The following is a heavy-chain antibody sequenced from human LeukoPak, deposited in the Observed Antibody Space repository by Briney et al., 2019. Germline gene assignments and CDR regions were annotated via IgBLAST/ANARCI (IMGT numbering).Heavy chain of an antibody. Sequence: GGSLRLSCAASGFTFTTYGLRWVRQAPGKGLEWVAAIASNGGSEYYADSVKGRFTISRDNSKNTLFLQMNSLRPDDTAVYYCAKRGHYSINWYHYFDYWGQGTLVTVSS. CDR3: AKRGHYSINWYHYFDY. CDR2: IASNGGSE. J-gene: IGHJ4*02. CDR1: GFTFTTYG. V-gene: IGHV3-30*18. D-gene: IGHD6-13*01.